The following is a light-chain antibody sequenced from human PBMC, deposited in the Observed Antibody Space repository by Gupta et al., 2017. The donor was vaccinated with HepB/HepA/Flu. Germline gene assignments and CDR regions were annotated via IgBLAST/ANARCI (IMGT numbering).Light chain of an antibody. CDR1: KLGDKY. J-gene: IGLJ2*01. CDR3: QVWDSSTGV. V-gene: IGLV3-1*01. CDR2: QDT. Sequence: SYALTQPPSVSVSPGQTASITCSGDKLGDKYACWYQQKPGQSPVLVIYQDTKRPSGIPERFSGSNSGNTATLTISGTQTTDEADYYCQVWDSSTGVFGGGTKLTVL.